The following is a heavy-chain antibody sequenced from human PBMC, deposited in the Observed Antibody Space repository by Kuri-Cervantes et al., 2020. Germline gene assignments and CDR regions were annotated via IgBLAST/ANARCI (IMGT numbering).Heavy chain of an antibody. CDR1: GSTFTGYY. CDR3: ARGRYDFWGGYWDYYYYYGMDV. V-gene: IGHV1-2*02. Sequence: ASVKVSCKASGSTFTGYYIHWVRQAPGQGLEWMGWINPNSGGTNYAQKFQGRVTMTRDTSISTAYMELSSLGSEDTAVYYCARGRYDFWGGYWDYYYYYGMDVWGQGTTVTVSS. J-gene: IGHJ6*02. CDR2: INPNSGGT. D-gene: IGHD3-3*01.